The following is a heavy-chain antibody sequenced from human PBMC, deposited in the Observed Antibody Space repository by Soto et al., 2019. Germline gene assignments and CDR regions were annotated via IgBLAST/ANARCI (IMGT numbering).Heavy chain of an antibody. CDR1: GGTFGSQG. Sequence: GASVKVSCKASGGTFGSQGIAWVRRAPGQGLEWMGGFIAMLGTPTYAKKVQGRATISADESLTSSYLELRSLRSEDTGVYFCARGAMANFDYWGHGTVVTVSS. D-gene: IGHD5-18*01. CDR3: ARGAMANFDY. J-gene: IGHJ4*01. CDR2: FIAMLGTP. V-gene: IGHV1-69*13.